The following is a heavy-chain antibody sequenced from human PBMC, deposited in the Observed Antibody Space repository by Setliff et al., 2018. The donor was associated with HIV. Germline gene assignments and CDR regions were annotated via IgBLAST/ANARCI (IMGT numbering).Heavy chain of an antibody. CDR2: ISGSGYP. CDR1: GFTFSDHY. V-gene: IGHV3-23*01. J-gene: IGHJ3*01. CDR3: AKQRYYDGNDGFDV. Sequence: GGSLRLSCAASGFTFSDHYMDWVRLAPGKGLEWVSSISGSGYPYYADSVKGRFTISRDNSKNTLFLQMDSLRAEDTALYYCAKQRYYDGNDGFDVWGQGTMVTVSS. D-gene: IGHD3-3*01.